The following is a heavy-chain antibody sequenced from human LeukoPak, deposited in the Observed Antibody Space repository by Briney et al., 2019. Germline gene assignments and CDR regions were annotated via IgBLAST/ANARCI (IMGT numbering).Heavy chain of an antibody. V-gene: IGHV3-9*01. Sequence: QPGGSLRLSWAAAGFTFDDYAMHWVRHAPGKGLEWVSGISWNSGTIVYADSVKGRFTISRDNAKNSLYLQMNSLIAKETALYYCAKIITFSGRNIFDYWGQGTLVTVSS. CDR1: GFTFDDYA. CDR3: AKIITFSGRNIFDY. J-gene: IGHJ4*02. D-gene: IGHD3-22*01. CDR2: ISWNSGTI.